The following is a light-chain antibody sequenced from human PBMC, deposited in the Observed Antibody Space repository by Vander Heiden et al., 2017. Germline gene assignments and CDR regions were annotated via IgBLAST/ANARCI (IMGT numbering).Light chain of an antibody. J-gene: IGKJ4*02. CDR2: DAS. Sequence: DVQMTQSPSSLFASLGGRVTIIFQASQDISNYLNWYQQKQGKAPKLLIYDASNLEKGVRSRLSGSGSGTDFTFTISSMQPEDIATYYCQQYDNLFSLTFGGGTKVEIK. CDR3: QQYDNLFSLT. CDR1: QDISNY. V-gene: IGKV1-33*01.